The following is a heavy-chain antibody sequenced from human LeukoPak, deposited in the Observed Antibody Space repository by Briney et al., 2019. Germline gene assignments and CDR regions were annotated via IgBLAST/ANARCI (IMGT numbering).Heavy chain of an antibody. J-gene: IGHJ4*02. V-gene: IGHV3-23*01. CDR2: ISGSGGST. D-gene: IGHD6-13*01. CDR3: AKDERGLIAAASFDY. CDR1: GFTFSSYA. Sequence: PGGSLGLSCAASGFTFSSYAMSWVRQAPGKGLEWVSAISGSGGSTYYADSVKGRFTISRDNSKNTLYLQMNSLRAEDTAVYYCAKDERGLIAAASFDYWGQGTLVTVSS.